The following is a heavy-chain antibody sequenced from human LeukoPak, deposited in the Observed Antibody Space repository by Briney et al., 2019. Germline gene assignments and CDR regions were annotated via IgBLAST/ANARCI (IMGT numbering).Heavy chain of an antibody. CDR3: TRRPYYYDSSGYPYGMDV. J-gene: IGHJ6*02. CDR2: IRSKANSYAT. CDR1: GFTFSGSA. V-gene: IGHV3-73*01. Sequence: PGGSLKLSCAASGFTFSGSAMHWVRQASGKGLEWAGRIRSKANSYATAYAASVKGRFTISRDDSKNTAYLQMNSLKTEDTAVYYCTRRPYYYDSSGYPYGMDVWGQGTTVTVSS. D-gene: IGHD3-22*01.